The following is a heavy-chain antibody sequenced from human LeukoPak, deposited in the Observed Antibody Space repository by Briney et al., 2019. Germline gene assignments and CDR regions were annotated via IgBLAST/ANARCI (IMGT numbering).Heavy chain of an antibody. CDR1: GYTVTGYY. CDR3: ATPHPNCSSTSCYTEGAFDI. Sequence: SVKASCKASGYTVTGYYMHWVRQSPGQGLEWMGGIIPIFGTVNYAHKFQLRVTITKDEFTSTDYLELSSLRSEDKDVYYCATPHPNCSSTSCYTEGAFDIWGQGTMVTVSS. V-gene: IGHV1-69*05. D-gene: IGHD2-2*02. CDR2: IIPIFGTV. J-gene: IGHJ3*02.